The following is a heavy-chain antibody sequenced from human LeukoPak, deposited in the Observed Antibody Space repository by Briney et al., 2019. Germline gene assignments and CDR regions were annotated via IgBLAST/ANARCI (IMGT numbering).Heavy chain of an antibody. CDR1: GGSISSSSYY. CDR2: IYYSGST. D-gene: IGHD3-3*01. CDR3: ARVITIFGVGSDYYMDV. J-gene: IGHJ6*03. V-gene: IGHV4-39*07. Sequence: SETLSLTCTVSGGSISSSSYYWGWIRQPPGKGLEWIGSIYYSGSTYYNPSLKSRVTISVDKSKNQFSLKLSSVTAADTAVYYCARVITIFGVGSDYYMDVWGKGTTVTVSS.